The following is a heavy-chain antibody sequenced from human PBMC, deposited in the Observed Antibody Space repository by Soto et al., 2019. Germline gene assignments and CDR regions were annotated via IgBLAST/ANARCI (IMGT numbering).Heavy chain of an antibody. CDR3: ARDPVLSDYVWGSYRPGWGFDI. CDR2: ISSSGSTI. CDR1: GFTFSSYE. V-gene: IGHV3-48*03. J-gene: IGHJ3*02. Sequence: GGSLRLSCAASGFTFSSYEMNWVRQAPGKGLEWVSYISSSGSTIYYADSVKGRFTISRDNAKNSLYLQMNSLRAEDTAVYYCARDPVLSDYVWGSYRPGWGFDIWGQGTMVT. D-gene: IGHD3-16*02.